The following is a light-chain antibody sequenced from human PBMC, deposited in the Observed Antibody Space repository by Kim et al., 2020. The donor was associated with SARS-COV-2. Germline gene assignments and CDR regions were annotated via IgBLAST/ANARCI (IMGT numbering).Light chain of an antibody. CDR1: QSVTSNY. CDR2: AAS. CDR3: HQYDSSPRT. Sequence: ETVLTQSPGTLSLSPGERATLSCRASQSVTSNYLAWYQQKVGQAPMLLIYAASSRATGIPDRFSGSGSGTDFTLTISRLEPEDFAVYSCHQYDSSPRTFGQGTKVDIK. V-gene: IGKV3-20*01. J-gene: IGKJ1*01.